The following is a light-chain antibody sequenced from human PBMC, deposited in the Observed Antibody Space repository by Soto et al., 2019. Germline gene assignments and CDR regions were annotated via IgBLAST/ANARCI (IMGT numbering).Light chain of an antibody. Sequence: QSVLTQPASVSGSPGQSITISCTGTSSDIGDYFYVSWYQQHPGKVPKLIIYEVTNRPSGVTSRFSGSKSENTASLTISGLQAEGEADYYCSSYSATNTLVFGSGTKVTVL. V-gene: IGLV2-14*01. J-gene: IGLJ1*01. CDR1: SSDIGDYFY. CDR2: EVT. CDR3: SSYSATNTLV.